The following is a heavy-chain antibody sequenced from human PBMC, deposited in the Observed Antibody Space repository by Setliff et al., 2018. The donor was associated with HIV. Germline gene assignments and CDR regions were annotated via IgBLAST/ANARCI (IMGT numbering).Heavy chain of an antibody. CDR3: ARDAPTRSVREKGLDM. Sequence: ASVKVSCKASGFTFTDYSIHWVRQAPGQRLVWMGWINAGTGNIRHSQRFQDRLTMTGNTSATTAYVELSSLRSEDTAVYYCARDAPTRSVREKGLDMWGQGTLVTVSS. CDR2: INAGTGNI. J-gene: IGHJ3*02. D-gene: IGHD2-15*01. V-gene: IGHV1-3*01. CDR1: GFTFTDYS.